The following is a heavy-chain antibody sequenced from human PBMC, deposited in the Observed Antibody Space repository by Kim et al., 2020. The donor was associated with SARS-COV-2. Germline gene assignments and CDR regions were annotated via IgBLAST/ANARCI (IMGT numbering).Heavy chain of an antibody. CDR3: VREQLAYCGGDCYTYYFQY. D-gene: IGHD2-21*02. CDR1: GFTFSSYS. Sequence: GGSLRLSCAASGFTFSSYSMNWVRQAPGKGLEWVSSISSSSSTIYYADSVKGRFTISRDNAKNSLYLQMNSLRAEDTAVYYCVREQLAYCGGDCYTYYFQYWGQGTLVTVSS. CDR2: ISSSSSTI. J-gene: IGHJ4*02. V-gene: IGHV3-48*04.